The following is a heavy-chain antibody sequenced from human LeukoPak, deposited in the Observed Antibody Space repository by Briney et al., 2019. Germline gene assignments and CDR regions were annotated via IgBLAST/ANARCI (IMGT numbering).Heavy chain of an antibody. J-gene: IGHJ6*03. D-gene: IGHD3-3*01. Sequence: GASVKVSCKASGYSFSDYYIHWVRQAPGQRLEWMGWISAYNGNTNYAQKLQGRVTMTTDTSTSTAYMELRSLRSDDTAVYYCARSPQITIFGVVISHYMDVWGKGTTVTVSS. CDR1: GYSFSDYY. CDR2: ISAYNGNT. CDR3: ARSPQITIFGVVISHYMDV. V-gene: IGHV1-18*04.